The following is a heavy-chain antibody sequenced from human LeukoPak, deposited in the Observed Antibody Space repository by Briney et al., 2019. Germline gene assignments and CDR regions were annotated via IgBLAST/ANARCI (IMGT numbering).Heavy chain of an antibody. D-gene: IGHD3-22*01. CDR3: AKEAYYDGTGYFDF. J-gene: IGHJ4*02. CDR2: ISGSGDST. CDR1: GFTFSNYA. Sequence: PGRSLRLSCAASGFTFSNYAMTWVRQAPGKGLEWVSGISGSGDSTYYADSVKGRFAISRDNFKNTLYLQMNSLRAEDTAVYYCAKEAYYDGTGYFDFWGQGTLVTVSS. V-gene: IGHV3-23*01.